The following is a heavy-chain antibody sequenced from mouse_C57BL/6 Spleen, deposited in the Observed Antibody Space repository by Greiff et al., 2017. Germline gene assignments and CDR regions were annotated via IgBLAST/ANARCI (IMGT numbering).Heavy chain of an antibody. D-gene: IGHD2-4*01. J-gene: IGHJ3*01. V-gene: IGHV1-26*01. CDR1: GYTFTDYY. CDR2: INPNNGGT. Sequence: EVQLQQSGPELVKPGASVKISCKASGYTFTDYYMNWVKQSHGKSLEWIGDINPNNGGTSYNQKFKGKATLTVDKSSSTAYMELRSLTSEDSAVYYCARGRLRQCFAYWGQGTLVTVSA. CDR3: ARGRLRQCFAY.